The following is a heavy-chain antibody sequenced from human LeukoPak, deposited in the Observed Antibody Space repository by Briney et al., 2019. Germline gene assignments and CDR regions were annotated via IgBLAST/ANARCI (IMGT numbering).Heavy chain of an antibody. CDR2: IYSGGST. CDR3: ARLAREVGATNHFDY. J-gene: IGHJ4*02. Sequence: PGGSLRLSCAASGFTASSNYMSWVRQAPGKGLEWVSVIYSGGSTYYADSVKGRFTISRDNSKNTLYLQMNSLRAEDTAVYYCARLAREVGATNHFDYWGQGTLVTVSS. CDR1: GFTASSNY. D-gene: IGHD1-26*01. V-gene: IGHV3-66*02.